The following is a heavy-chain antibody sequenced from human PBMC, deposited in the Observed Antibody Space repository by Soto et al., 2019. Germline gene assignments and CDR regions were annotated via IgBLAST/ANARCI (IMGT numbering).Heavy chain of an antibody. CDR1: GFTFRNYG. CDR3: ARGSLYDILTGSYYYYGMDV. V-gene: IGHV3-30*03. Sequence: PGGSLRLSCAASGFTFRNYGMHWVRQAPGKGLEWVAVISYDGSEKYYADSVRGRFTISRDNSKNSLYLQMNSLRAGDTAVYYCARGSLYDILTGSYYYYGMDVWGQGTTVTVSS. CDR2: ISYDGSEK. J-gene: IGHJ6*02. D-gene: IGHD3-9*01.